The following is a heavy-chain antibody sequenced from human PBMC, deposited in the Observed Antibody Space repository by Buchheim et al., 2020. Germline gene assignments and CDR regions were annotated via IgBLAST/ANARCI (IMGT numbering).Heavy chain of an antibody. CDR2: ISAYSRNT. V-gene: IGHV1-18*01. J-gene: IGHJ5*02. Sequence: QVQLVQSGAEVKKPGASVKVSCKASGYPFSTYGVSWVRQAPGQGLEWMGWISAYSRNTKYAQKFQGRVTLTTDTSTTTAYLELRSLRSDDTAVYYCARWATEAAGDNWFDPWGQGTL. CDR3: ARWATEAAGDNWFDP. D-gene: IGHD6-13*01. CDR1: GYPFSTYG.